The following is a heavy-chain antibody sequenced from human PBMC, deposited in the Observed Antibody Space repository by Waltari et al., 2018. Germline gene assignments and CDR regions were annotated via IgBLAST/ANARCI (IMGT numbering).Heavy chain of an antibody. Sequence: EVQLVESGGTLVQPGVSLRLSCVASGFTSSSCWITWVRQAPGKGLEWLANINEDGSEKFYVDAVTGRFSISRDNAKNSLYLQMNTLTVEDTAVYYCARADYGGSADYDYWGQGTLVTVSS. CDR1: GFTSSSCW. D-gene: IGHD4-17*01. CDR3: ARADYGGSADYDY. J-gene: IGHJ4*02. V-gene: IGHV3-7*04. CDR2: INEDGSEK.